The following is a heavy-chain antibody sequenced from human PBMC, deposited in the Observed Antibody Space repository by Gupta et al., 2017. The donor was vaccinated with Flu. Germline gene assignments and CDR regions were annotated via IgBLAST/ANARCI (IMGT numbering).Heavy chain of an antibody. CDR2: ISYSGST. CDR3: ARRWGGGFDY. CDR1: GDSISGSTSY. Sequence: QLQLQESGPGLVKPSETLSLTCTVSGDSISGSTSYWGWIRQPPGKGLELIGSISYSGSTYYNPSLKSRVTISVDTSKNQFSLKLTSVTAADAAVYYCARRWGGGFDYWGQGTLITVSS. V-gene: IGHV4-39*01. D-gene: IGHD2-15*01. J-gene: IGHJ4*02.